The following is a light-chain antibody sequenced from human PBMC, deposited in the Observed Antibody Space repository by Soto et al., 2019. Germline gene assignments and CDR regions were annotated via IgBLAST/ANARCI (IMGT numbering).Light chain of an antibody. CDR3: QQSYSTPRT. CDR1: QSISSY. Sequence: DIQMTQSPSSLSASVGDRVTIACRASQSISSYLNWYQQKPGKAPKVLIYAASSLESGVPSRFSGSGSGPDFTLTISSLQPEDSATYYCQQSYSTPRTFGQGTKVDIK. J-gene: IGKJ1*01. CDR2: AAS. V-gene: IGKV1-39*01.